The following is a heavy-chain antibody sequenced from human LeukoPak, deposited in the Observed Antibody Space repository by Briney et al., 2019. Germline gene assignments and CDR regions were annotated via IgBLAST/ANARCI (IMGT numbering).Heavy chain of an antibody. CDR1: GFTFSTYE. J-gene: IGHJ4*02. CDR3: ARKLPGTVFFDF. D-gene: IGHD1-1*01. Sequence: GGSLRLSCAASGFTFSTYEMNWVRQAPGKGLEWLSYISDGGTTVFYADSVKGRFTISRDNARNSQHLQMNSLRAEDTGVYYCARKLPGTVFFDFWGQGTLVTVSP. CDR2: ISDGGTTV. V-gene: IGHV3-48*03.